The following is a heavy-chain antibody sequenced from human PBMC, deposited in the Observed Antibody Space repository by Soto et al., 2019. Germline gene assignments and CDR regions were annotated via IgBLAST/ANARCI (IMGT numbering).Heavy chain of an antibody. V-gene: IGHV3-30*03. D-gene: IGHD7-27*01. CDR2: ISFDGSNK. Sequence: QVQLVESGGGVVQPGRSLRLSCVASGFTFNSYDIHWVRQAPGKGLEWVALISFDGSNKYYADSVKGRFTISRDNSKNTLYLQMNSLRAEDTAVYYCARTGSDAFDIWGQGTMDTVSS. J-gene: IGHJ3*02. CDR3: ARTGSDAFDI. CDR1: GFTFNSYD.